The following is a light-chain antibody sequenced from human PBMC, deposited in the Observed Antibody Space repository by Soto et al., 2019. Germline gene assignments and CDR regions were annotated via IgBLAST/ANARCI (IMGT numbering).Light chain of an antibody. J-gene: IGKJ1*01. CDR3: QPYDDWGT. CDR1: QSVSSN. V-gene: IGKV3-15*01. Sequence: ERVMTQSPATLSVSPGERATLSCRASQSVSSNLAWFQHKPGQAPRLLIYGASTRATGVPARFSGSGSGTAFTLPIPSLQSEDFAVYYCQPYDDWGTFGQGTKVEIK. CDR2: GAS.